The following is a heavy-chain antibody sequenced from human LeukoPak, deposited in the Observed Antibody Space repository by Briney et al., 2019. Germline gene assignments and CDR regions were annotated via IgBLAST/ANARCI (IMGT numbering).Heavy chain of an antibody. D-gene: IGHD1-26*01. CDR2: IWYDGSNK. V-gene: IGHV3-33*06. J-gene: IGHJ5*02. Sequence: GGSLRLSCAASGFSFSNHGIHWVRQAPGKGLEWVSLIWYDGSNKYYADSVKGRFTISRDDSKNTLYLQMNSLRAEDTAVYYCAKVYSGSYYVEGDWFDPWGQGTLVTVSS. CDR3: AKVYSGSYYVEGDWFDP. CDR1: GFSFSNHG.